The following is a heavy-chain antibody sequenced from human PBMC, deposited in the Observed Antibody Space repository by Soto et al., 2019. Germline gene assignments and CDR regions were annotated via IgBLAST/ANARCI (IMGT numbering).Heavy chain of an antibody. CDR1: GYTFTSYG. J-gene: IGHJ5*02. V-gene: IGHV1-18*01. Sequence: ASVKVSCKAFGYTFTSYGISWVRQAPGQGLEWMGWISAYNGNTNYAQKLQGRVTMTTDTSTSTAYMELRSLRSDDTAVYYCARDGSGWEQNWFDPWGQGTLVTVSS. D-gene: IGHD6-19*01. CDR3: ARDGSGWEQNWFDP. CDR2: ISAYNGNT.